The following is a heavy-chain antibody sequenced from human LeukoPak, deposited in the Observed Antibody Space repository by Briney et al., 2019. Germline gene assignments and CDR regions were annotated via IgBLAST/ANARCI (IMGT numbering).Heavy chain of an antibody. Sequence: SETLSLTCTVSGGSISSSSYYWGWIRQPPGKGLEWIGSIYYSGSTYYNPSLRSRVTISVDTSKNQFSLKLSSVTAADTAVYYCASMIQPGVDVWGQGTTVTVSS. CDR1: GGSISSSSYY. CDR3: ASMIQPGVDV. V-gene: IGHV4-39*01. J-gene: IGHJ6*02. CDR2: IYYSGST. D-gene: IGHD5-18*01.